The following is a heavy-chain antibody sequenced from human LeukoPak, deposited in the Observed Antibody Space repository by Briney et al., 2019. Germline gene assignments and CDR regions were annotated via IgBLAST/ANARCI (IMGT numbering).Heavy chain of an antibody. CDR1: GFTFSSYA. D-gene: IGHD2-15*01. J-gene: IGHJ6*02. CDR2: ISYDGSNK. Sequence: GRSLRLSCAASGFTFSSYAMHWVRQAPGKGLEWVAVISYDGSNKYYADSVKGRFTISRDNSKNTLYLQRNSLRAEDTAVYYCARDPTGGIGSGQTRYYYYGMDVWGQGTTVTVSS. CDR3: ARDPTGGIGSGQTRYYYYGMDV. V-gene: IGHV3-30-3*01.